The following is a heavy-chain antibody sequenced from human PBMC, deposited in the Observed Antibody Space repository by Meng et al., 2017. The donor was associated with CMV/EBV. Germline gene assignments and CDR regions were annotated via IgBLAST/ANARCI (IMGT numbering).Heavy chain of an antibody. Sequence: GESPKISCAASGFTFSDYYMSWIRQAPGKGLEWVSYISSSGSTIYYADSVKGRFTISRDNAKNSLYLQMNSLRAEDTAVYYCARDRSQYCGGDCYYPYYYGMDVWGQGTTVTVSS. CDR1: GFTFSDYY. J-gene: IGHJ6*02. CDR2: ISSSGSTI. V-gene: IGHV3-11*01. CDR3: ARDRSQYCGGDCYYPYYYGMDV. D-gene: IGHD2-21*01.